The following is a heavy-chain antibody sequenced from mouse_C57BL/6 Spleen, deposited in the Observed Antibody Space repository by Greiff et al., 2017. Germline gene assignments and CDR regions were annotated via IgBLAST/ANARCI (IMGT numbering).Heavy chain of an antibody. Sequence: EVQRVESGGGLVKPGGSLKLPCAASGFTFSSYAMSWVRQTPEKRLEWVATISDGGSYTYYPDNVKGRFTISRDNAKNNLYLQMSHLKSEDTAMYYCARRQLPYCFGYWGQGTTLTVSS. CDR2: ISDGGSYT. CDR3: ARRQLPYCFGY. J-gene: IGHJ2*01. V-gene: IGHV5-4*01. D-gene: IGHD3-2*01. CDR1: GFTFSSYA.